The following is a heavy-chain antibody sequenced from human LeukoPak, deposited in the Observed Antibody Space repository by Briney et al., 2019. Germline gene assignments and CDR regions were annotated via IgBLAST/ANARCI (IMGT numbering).Heavy chain of an antibody. J-gene: IGHJ4*02. D-gene: IGHD2-15*01. V-gene: IGHV4-59*01. CDR3: ATGRYCSGGSCYWRFDY. CDR2: IYYSGST. Sequence: SETLSLTCTVSGGSISSYYWSWIRQPPGKGLEWIGYIYYSGSTNYNPSLKSRVTISVDTSKNQFSLKLRSVTAADTAVYYCATGRYCSGGSCYWRFDYWGQGTLVTVSS. CDR1: GGSISSYY.